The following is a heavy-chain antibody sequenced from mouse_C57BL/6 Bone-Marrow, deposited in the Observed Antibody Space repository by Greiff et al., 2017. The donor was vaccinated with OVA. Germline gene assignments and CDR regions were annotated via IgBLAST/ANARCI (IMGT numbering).Heavy chain of an antibody. CDR3: ASSPPNYWFAY. CDR1: GYTFTSYW. CDR2: IYPSDSET. Sequence: QVQLKPPWAELVRPGSSVKLSCTASGYTFTSYWMDWVKQRPGQGLEWIGNIYPSDSETHYNQKFKDKATLTVDKSSSTASFQLSSLTSEDSAVYYCASSPPNYWFAYWGQGTLVTVSA. V-gene: IGHV1-61*01. J-gene: IGHJ3*01.